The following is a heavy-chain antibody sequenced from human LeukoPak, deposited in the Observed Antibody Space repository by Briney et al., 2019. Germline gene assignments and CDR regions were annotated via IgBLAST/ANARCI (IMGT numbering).Heavy chain of an antibody. CDR2: INHSGST. Sequence: PSETLSLTCAVYGGSFSGYYWSWIRQSPGKGLEWIGEINHSGSTNYNPSLKSRVTISVDTSKNQFSLKLSSVTAADTAVYYCASYVWGSYRPFDYWGQGTLVTVSS. J-gene: IGHJ4*02. CDR3: ASYVWGSYRPFDY. CDR1: GGSFSGYY. V-gene: IGHV4-34*01. D-gene: IGHD3-16*02.